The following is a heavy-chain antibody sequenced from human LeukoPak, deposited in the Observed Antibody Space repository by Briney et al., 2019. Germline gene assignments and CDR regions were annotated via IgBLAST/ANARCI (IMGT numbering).Heavy chain of an antibody. Sequence: ASVKVSCKASGYTFTSYGISWVRQAPGQGLEWMGWISAYNGNTNYAQKLQGRVTMTTDTSTSTAYMELSSLRSEDTAVYYCAREVAAAGSIDYWGQGTLVTVSS. CDR1: GYTFTSYG. J-gene: IGHJ4*02. V-gene: IGHV1-18*01. CDR3: AREVAAAGSIDY. D-gene: IGHD6-13*01. CDR2: ISAYNGNT.